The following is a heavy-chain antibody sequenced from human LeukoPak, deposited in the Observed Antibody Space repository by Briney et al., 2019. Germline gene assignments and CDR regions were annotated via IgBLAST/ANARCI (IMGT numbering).Heavy chain of an antibody. CDR3: ARRYSNSYFDF. CDR2: MYHSGIT. CDR1: GYSISSGYY. J-gene: IGHJ4*02. D-gene: IGHD4-11*01. Sequence: PSETLSLTCAVSGYSISSGYYWGWIRQPPGKGLEWIGNMYHSGITYYNPSLKSRVTISVDTSNNQFSLKLNSVTAADTAVYYCARRYSNSYFDFWGQGTLVTASS. V-gene: IGHV4-38-2*01.